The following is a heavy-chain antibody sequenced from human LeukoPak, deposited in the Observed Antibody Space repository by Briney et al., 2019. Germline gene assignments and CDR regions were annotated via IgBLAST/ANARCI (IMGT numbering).Heavy chain of an antibody. CDR3: AKDPTSHRLQYFDF. D-gene: IGHD2-2*01. J-gene: IGHJ4*02. Sequence: PGGSLRLSRAASGFSVSNHGVNWVRQAPGKGLEWVSIISNTYSAISYENSVNNRLTVSRENATNSVYLQMNSLTVDDTAVYYYAKDPTSHRLQYFDFWGKGDLDSVSS. CDR1: GFSVSNHG. V-gene: IGHV3-21*06. CDR2: ISNTYSAI.